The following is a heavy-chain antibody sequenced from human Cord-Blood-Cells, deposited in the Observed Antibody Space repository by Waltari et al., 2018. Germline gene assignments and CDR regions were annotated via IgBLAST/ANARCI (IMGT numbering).Heavy chain of an antibody. CDR3: ARGGYCSGGSCYSDY. Sequence: QVQLQQWGAGLLKPSETLSLTCAVYGGSFSGYYWSWFRQPPGKGLEWIGEINQSGSTNYNPSLKSRVTISVDTSKNQFSLKLSSVTAADTAVYYCARGGYCSGGSCYSDYWGQGTLVTVSS. D-gene: IGHD2-15*01. CDR1: GGSFSGYY. V-gene: IGHV4-34*01. J-gene: IGHJ4*02. CDR2: INQSGST.